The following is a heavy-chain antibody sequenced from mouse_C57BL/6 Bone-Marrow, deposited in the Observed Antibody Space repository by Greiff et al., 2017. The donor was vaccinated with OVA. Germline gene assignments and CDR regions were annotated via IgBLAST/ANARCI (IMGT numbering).Heavy chain of an antibody. J-gene: IGHJ2*01. D-gene: IGHD1-1*01. CDR3: ARRIFYYGSSPYYFDY. V-gene: IGHV1-78*01. CDR2: IYPRDGST. Sequence: QVQLKQSDAELVKPGASVKISCKVSGYTFTDHTIHWMKQRPEQGLEWIGYIYPRDGSTKYNEKFKGKATLTADKSSSTAYMQLNSLTSEDSAVYFCARRIFYYGSSPYYFDYWGQGTTLTVSS. CDR1: GYTFTDHT.